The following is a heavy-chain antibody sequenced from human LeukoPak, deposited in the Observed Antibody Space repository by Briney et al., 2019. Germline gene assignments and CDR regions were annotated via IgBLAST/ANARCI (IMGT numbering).Heavy chain of an antibody. V-gene: IGHV4-34*01. D-gene: IGHD6-6*01. Sequence: SETLSLTCAVYGGSFSGYYWSWIRQPPGKGLEWIGEINHSGSTNYNPSLKCRVSISVDTSKNQFSLKLSSVTAADTAVYYCARGGRSIAARKFDPWGQGTLVTVSS. CDR3: ARGGRSIAARKFDP. J-gene: IGHJ5*02. CDR1: GGSFSGYY. CDR2: INHSGST.